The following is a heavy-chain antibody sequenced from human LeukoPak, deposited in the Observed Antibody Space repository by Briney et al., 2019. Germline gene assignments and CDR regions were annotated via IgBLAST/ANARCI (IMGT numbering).Heavy chain of an antibody. CDR3: ARITIMTTMTKPFDY. Sequence: PGESLKISCRGSGYSFAGYWIGWVRQMPGKGLEWMGNIYPGDSNTRYSPSFQGQVTISADKSISTAYLQWSSLKASDTAMYYCARITIMTTMTKPFDYWGQGTLVTVSS. D-gene: IGHD4-11*01. V-gene: IGHV5-51*01. CDR1: GYSFAGYW. CDR2: IYPGDSNT. J-gene: IGHJ4*02.